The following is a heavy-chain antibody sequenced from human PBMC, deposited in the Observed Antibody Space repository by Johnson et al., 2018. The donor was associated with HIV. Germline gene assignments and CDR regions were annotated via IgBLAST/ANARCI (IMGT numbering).Heavy chain of an antibody. CDR3: ARDRGVVVHHDAFDI. CDR2: ISGSGGST. Sequence: VQLVESGGVVVRPGGSLRLSCAASGFAVSSNYMSWVRQAPGKGLEWVSAISGSGGSTYYADSVKGRFTISRDNSKNTLYLQMNSLRAEDTAVYYCARDRGVVVHHDAFDIWGQGTMVTVSS. CDR1: GFAVSSNY. V-gene: IGHV3-23*04. D-gene: IGHD3-22*01. J-gene: IGHJ3*02.